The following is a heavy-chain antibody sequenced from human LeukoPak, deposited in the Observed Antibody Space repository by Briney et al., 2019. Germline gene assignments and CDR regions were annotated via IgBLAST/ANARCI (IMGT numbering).Heavy chain of an antibody. V-gene: IGHV1-8*01. Sequence: GASVKVSCKASGYTFTSYDINWVRQATGQGLEWMGWMNPNSGNTGYAQKFQGRVTMTRNTSISTAYMELSSLRSEDTAVYYCARGPPAGTTGGAYYYYYGMDVWGQGTTVTVSS. CDR3: ARGPPAGTTGGAYYYYYGMDV. CDR2: MNPNSGNT. J-gene: IGHJ6*02. D-gene: IGHD1-1*01. CDR1: GYTFTSYD.